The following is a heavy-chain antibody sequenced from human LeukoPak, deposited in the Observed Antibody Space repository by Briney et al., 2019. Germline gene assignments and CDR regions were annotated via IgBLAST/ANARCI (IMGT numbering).Heavy chain of an antibody. CDR2: IYPGDSDT. V-gene: IGHV5-51*01. CDR1: GYSYTSYW. D-gene: IGHD3-22*01. J-gene: IGHJ3*02. Sequence: GESLKISCKSSGYSYTSYWIGWVRQMPGKGLEWMGIIYPGDSDTRYSPSFQGQVTISADKSISTAYLQWSSLKASDTAIYYCARQAYGSHFDAFDIWGQGTMVTVSS. CDR3: ARQAYGSHFDAFDI.